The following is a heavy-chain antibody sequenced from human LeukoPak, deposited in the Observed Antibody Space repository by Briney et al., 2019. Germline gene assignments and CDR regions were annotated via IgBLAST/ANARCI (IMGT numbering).Heavy chain of an antibody. CDR2: ISGGGGST. J-gene: IGHJ4*02. CDR1: GFTFSSYA. D-gene: IGHD4-11*01. V-gene: IGHV3-23*01. CDR3: AKGVLPADLQPFDY. Sequence: GGSLTLSCAASGFTFSSYAMSWVRQAPGKGLEWVSAISGGGGSTYYADSVKGRFTISRDSSKDTLYLQMNSLRAEDTAVYYCAKGVLPADLQPFDYWGQGTLVTVSS.